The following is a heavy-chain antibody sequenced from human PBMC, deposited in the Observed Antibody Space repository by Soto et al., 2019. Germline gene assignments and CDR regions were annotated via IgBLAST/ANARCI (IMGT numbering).Heavy chain of an antibody. J-gene: IGHJ4*02. CDR1: GGSFSGYY. CDR3: ARGLGVIDFWSGYSTPFDY. Sequence: PSETLSLTCAVYGGSFSGYYWSWIRQPPGKGLEWIGEINHSGSTNYNPSLKSRVTISVDTSKNQFSLKLSSVTAADTAVYYCARGLGVIDFWSGYSTPFDYWGQGTLVTVSS. CDR2: INHSGST. V-gene: IGHV4-34*01. D-gene: IGHD3-3*01.